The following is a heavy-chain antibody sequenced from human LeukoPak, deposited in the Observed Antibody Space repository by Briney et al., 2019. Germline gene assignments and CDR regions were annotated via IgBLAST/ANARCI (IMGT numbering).Heavy chain of an antibody. CDR1: GFTFSTYW. V-gene: IGHV3-7*01. J-gene: IGHJ4*02. CDR3: GRTSYYYDL. CDR2: INPDGSAK. D-gene: IGHD3/OR15-3a*01. Sequence: GGSLRLSCAASGFTFSTYWMSWVRQVPGKGLEWVANINPDGSAKYYADSMKGRFAISRDNALNSLYLQMNSLTAEDTAVYYCGRTSYYYDLWGQGTLVTVSS.